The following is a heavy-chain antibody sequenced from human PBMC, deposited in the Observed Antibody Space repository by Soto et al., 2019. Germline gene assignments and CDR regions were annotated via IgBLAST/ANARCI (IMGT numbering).Heavy chain of an antibody. Sequence: TSETLSLTCAVYGGSFSGYYWSWIRQPPGKGLEWIGEINHSGSTNYNPSLKSRVTISVDTSKNQFPLKLSSVTAADTAVYYCTRVPAAHYYYYYMDVWGKGTTVTVSS. J-gene: IGHJ6*03. CDR3: TRVPAAHYYYYYMDV. CDR2: INHSGST. CDR1: GGSFSGYY. V-gene: IGHV4-34*01. D-gene: IGHD2-2*01.